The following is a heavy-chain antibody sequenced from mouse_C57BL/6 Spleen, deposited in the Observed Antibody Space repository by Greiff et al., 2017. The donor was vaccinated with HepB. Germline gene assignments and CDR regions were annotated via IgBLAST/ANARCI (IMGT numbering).Heavy chain of an antibody. V-gene: IGHV5-4*01. Sequence: EVQRVESGGGLVKPGGSLKLSCAASGFTFSSYAMSWVRQTPEKRLEWVATISDGGSYTYYPDNVKGRFTISRDNAKNNLYLQMSHLKSEDTAMYYCARGYYWGQGTTITVSS. CDR1: GFTFSSYA. CDR2: ISDGGSYT. J-gene: IGHJ2*01. CDR3: ARGYY.